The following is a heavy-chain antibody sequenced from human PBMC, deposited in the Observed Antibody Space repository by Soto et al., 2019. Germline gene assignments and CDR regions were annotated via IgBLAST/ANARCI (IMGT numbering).Heavy chain of an antibody. Sequence: GGSLRLSCAASGFTFNSYEMNWVRQTPGKGLEWVSYISSSGTTIYYADSVKGRFTISRDNAKNSLLLQMNSLRAEDTAVYYCARARLYYSGSGTHLWFDSWGQGTLVTVSS. V-gene: IGHV3-48*03. CDR1: GFTFNSYE. CDR3: ARARLYYSGSGTHLWFDS. CDR2: ISSSGTTI. J-gene: IGHJ5*01. D-gene: IGHD3-10*01.